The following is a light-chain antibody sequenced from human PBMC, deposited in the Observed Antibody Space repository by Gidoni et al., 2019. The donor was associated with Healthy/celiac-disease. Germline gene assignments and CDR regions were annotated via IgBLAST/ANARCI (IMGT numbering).Light chain of an antibody. CDR3: QQRSNWPRLT. J-gene: IGKJ4*01. CDR2: DAS. CDR1: QSVSSY. V-gene: IGKV3-11*01. Sequence: EIVLTQSPATLSLSPGERATLSCRASQSVSSYLAWYQQKPGQAPRLLIYDASNRATCIPARFSGSGSGTDFTLTISSLEPEEFAVYYCQQRSNWPRLTFGGGTKVEIK.